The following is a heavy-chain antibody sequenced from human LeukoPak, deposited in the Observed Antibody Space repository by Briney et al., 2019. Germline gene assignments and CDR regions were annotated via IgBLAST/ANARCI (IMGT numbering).Heavy chain of an antibody. D-gene: IGHD2-15*01. V-gene: IGHV3-23*01. CDR2: TSARGVST. J-gene: IGHJ6*02. CDR1: GFTFSTYG. Sequence: GGSLRLSCAASGFTFSTYGMRWVRQAPGKGLEWVSATSARGVSTYYADSVKGRFTISRDNAKNSLYLQMNSLRDEDTAVYYCARDSPVCSGGSCYSYYYYYGMDVWGQGTTVTVSS. CDR3: ARDSPVCSGGSCYSYYYYYGMDV.